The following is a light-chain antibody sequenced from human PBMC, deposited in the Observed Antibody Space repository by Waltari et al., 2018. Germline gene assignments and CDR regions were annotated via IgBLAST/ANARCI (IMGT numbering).Light chain of an antibody. CDR1: QSVSSQ. J-gene: IGKJ2*01. CDR2: GAS. V-gene: IGKV3-15*01. Sequence: EIVMTQSPATLYVSPGDRATLSCRASQSVSSQLAWYQQKPGQAPRLLIFGASARATGIPVRFSGSGSGTEFTLTISSLQSEDFAIYYCQQYNNWPRTFGQGTKLEIK. CDR3: QQYNNWPRT.